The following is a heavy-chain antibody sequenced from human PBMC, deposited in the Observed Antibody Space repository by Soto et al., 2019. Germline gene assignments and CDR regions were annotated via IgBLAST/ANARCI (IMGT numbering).Heavy chain of an antibody. J-gene: IGHJ4*02. CDR1: GGSISSYY. V-gene: IGHV4-59*01. Sequence: SETLSLTCTVSGGSISSYYWSWIRQPPGKGLEWIGYIYYSGSTSYNPSLTGRVTISVDTSKNQFSLKVSSVTAADTAVYYCARHNPIGNNWNYFDYWGQGTLVTVSS. CDR2: IYYSGST. D-gene: IGHD1-1*01. CDR3: ARHNPIGNNWNYFDY.